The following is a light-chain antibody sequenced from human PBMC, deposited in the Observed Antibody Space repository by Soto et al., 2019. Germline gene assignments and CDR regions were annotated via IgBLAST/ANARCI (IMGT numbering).Light chain of an antibody. V-gene: IGKV1-12*01. CDR1: QGISNW. J-gene: IGKJ3*01. CDR2: AAS. Sequence: DIQMTQSPSSVSASVGDRVTITCRASQGISNWLAWYQQKPGKVPKLLIYAASTLESGVPSRFSGSGSGTDFTLTISRLQPEDYATYYCQQANSFPAFTFGPGTKVDIK. CDR3: QQANSFPAFT.